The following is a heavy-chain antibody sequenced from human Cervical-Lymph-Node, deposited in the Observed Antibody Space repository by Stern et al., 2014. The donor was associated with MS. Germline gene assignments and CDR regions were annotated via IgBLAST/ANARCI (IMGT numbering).Heavy chain of an antibody. D-gene: IGHD2-21*02. CDR3: ATHRGRVTYYYGLDV. CDR1: GYTLTEMS. V-gene: IGHV1-24*01. Sequence: QVQLVQSGAEVKKPGASVKVSCKVSGYTLTEMSMHWVRQAPGKGLEWMGGYDPKHGETVYAQKSQGRVTMAEDRSTDTAYMELTSLRSDDTAVYYCATHRGRVTYYYGLDVWGQGTTVTVSS. CDR2: YDPKHGET. J-gene: IGHJ6*02.